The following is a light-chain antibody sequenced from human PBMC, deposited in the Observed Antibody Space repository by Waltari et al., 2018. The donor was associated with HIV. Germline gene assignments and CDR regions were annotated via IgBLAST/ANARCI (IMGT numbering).Light chain of an antibody. Sequence: DVQLTQSQHFLTASVTDRVTISCRASHHIGCSVNWYTNKSGRAPKLLVAATSNLQSGVPSRFSGSGFGTQFSLTITEIQPDDFAHYFCQQSYSLPYTFGQGT. J-gene: IGKJ2*01. CDR3: QQSYSLPYT. CDR2: ATS. CDR1: HHIGCS. V-gene: IGKV1-39*01.